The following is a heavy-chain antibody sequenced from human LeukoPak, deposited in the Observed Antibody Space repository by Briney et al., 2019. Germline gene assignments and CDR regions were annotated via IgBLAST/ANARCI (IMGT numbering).Heavy chain of an antibody. CDR1: GVSISSGHYY. CDR2: VHYSGDT. J-gene: IGHJ6*03. V-gene: IGHV4-39*07. CDR3: ARDSSSSSSVYYYYYYMDV. D-gene: IGHD6-6*01. Sequence: PSETLSLTCTVSGVSISSGHYYWAWIRQPPGKGLECIASVHYSGDTYFDPSFNGRVTLSVDTSKNQFSLRLTSVTAADTAVYYCARDSSSSSSVYYYYYYMDVWGKGTTVTVSS.